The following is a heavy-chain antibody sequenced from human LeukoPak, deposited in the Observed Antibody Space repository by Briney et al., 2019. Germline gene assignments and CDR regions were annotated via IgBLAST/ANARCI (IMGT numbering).Heavy chain of an antibody. J-gene: IGHJ6*03. CDR3: ARDNPKVGVRGVIPYYYYMDV. CDR1: GFTFSSYW. D-gene: IGHD3-10*01. Sequence: GGSLRLSCAASGFTFSSYWMHWVRQAPGKGLVWVSRINSDGSSTSYADSVKGRFTISRDNAKNTLYLQMNSLRAEDTAVYYCARDNPKVGVRGVIPYYYYMDVWGKGTTVTISS. CDR2: INSDGSST. V-gene: IGHV3-74*01.